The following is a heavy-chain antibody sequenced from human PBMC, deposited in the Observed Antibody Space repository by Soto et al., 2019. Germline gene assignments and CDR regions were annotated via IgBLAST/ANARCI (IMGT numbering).Heavy chain of an antibody. D-gene: IGHD3-10*01. J-gene: IGHJ3*01. CDR1: GDSVSSDIAS. Sequence: QGRLQQSGPGLVKPSQTLSLTCAISGDSVSSDIASWNWIRQSPSRGLEWLGRTYYRSKWFHDYAASVKSRITINPDTSKNQCSLELNSMSPDDAAVYYCARGNALDVWGQGTVVTVSS. CDR2: TYYRSKWFH. CDR3: ARGNALDV. V-gene: IGHV6-1*01.